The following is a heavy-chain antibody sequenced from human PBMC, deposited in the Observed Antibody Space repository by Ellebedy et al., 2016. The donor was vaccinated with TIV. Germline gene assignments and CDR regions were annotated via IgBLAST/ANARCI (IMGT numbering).Heavy chain of an antibody. D-gene: IGHD2-21*01. J-gene: IGHJ6*02. Sequence: SVKVSCXASGGTFSSYAISWVRQAPGQGLEWMGGIIPIFGTANYAQKFQGRVTITADESTSTAYMELSSLRSEDTAVYYCASSILGDHYYYYGMDVWGQGTTVTVSS. CDR3: ASSILGDHYYYYGMDV. V-gene: IGHV1-69*13. CDR1: GGTFSSYA. CDR2: IIPIFGTA.